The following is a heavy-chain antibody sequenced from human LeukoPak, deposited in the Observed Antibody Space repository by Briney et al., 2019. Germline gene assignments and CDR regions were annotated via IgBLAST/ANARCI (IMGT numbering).Heavy chain of an antibody. CDR2: ISPDGHTE. D-gene: IGHD1/OR15-1a*01. CDR1: GFTFTAFG. V-gene: IGHV3-30*18. J-gene: IGHJ4*02. CDR3: AKINNDDDY. Sequence: GGSLRLCCAASGFTFTAFGIHWVRQASGKGLEWVAAISPDGHTEDYIDSVKGRFTISRDNSKNMIYLQMNSLRREDSAVYFCAKINNDDDYWGQGTLVTVSS.